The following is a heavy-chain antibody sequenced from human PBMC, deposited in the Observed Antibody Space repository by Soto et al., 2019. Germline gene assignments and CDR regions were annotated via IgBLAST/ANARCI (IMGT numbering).Heavy chain of an antibody. CDR1: GFTFSSYS. Sequence: PGGSLRLSCAASGFTFSSYSMSWVRQAPGKGLEWVSSISSSSSYIYYADSVKGRFTISRDNAKNSLYLQMNSLRAEDTAVYYCARGEYCSSTSCQAAFDPWGQGTLVTVSS. CDR3: ARGEYCSSTSCQAAFDP. D-gene: IGHD2-2*01. V-gene: IGHV3-21*01. CDR2: ISSSSSYI. J-gene: IGHJ5*02.